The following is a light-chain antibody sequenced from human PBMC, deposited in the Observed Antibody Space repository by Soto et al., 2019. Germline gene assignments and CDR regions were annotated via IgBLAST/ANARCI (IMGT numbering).Light chain of an antibody. CDR3: KSYVGRQFLL. Sequence: QSALTQPPSASGSPGQSVTISCTGSSDDIGTYDYVSWYQQHPGRAPKLIIFEVTKRPSGVPDRFSGSKSSNTASLTISGLEHDDEAVCYCKSYVGRQFLLFGGGTKVTVL. CDR1: SDDIGTYDY. J-gene: IGLJ2*01. V-gene: IGLV2-8*01. CDR2: EVT.